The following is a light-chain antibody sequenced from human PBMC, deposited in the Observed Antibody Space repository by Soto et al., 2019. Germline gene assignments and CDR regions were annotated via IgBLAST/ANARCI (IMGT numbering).Light chain of an antibody. CDR3: AARDDSRNGLV. Sequence: QSVLTQPPSASGTPGQRVTVSCSGSSSNIGRNTVNWYQQLPGTAPKLLIYSNNQRPSGVPDRFSGSKSGTSASLAISALQSEDEADYYCAARDDSRNGLVFGGGTKLTVL. CDR2: SNN. CDR1: SSNIGRNT. J-gene: IGLJ3*02. V-gene: IGLV1-44*01.